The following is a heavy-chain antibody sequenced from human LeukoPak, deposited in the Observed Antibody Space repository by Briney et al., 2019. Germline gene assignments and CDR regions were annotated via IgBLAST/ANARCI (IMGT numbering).Heavy chain of an antibody. CDR1: GGSISSSSYY. V-gene: IGHV4-39*07. Sequence: SETLSLTCTVSGGSISSSSYYWGWIRQPPGKGLEWIGSIYYSGSTYYNPSLKSRVTISVDTTKNQFSLKLSSVTAADTAVYYCARDGNYYDSSVWVAFDIWGQGTMVTVSS. CDR3: ARDGNYYDSSVWVAFDI. D-gene: IGHD3-22*01. CDR2: IYYSGST. J-gene: IGHJ3*02.